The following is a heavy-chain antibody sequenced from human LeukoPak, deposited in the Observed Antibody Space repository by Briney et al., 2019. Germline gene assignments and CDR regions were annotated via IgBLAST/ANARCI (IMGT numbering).Heavy chain of an antibody. CDR1: GGSFSGYY. CDR3: ARGRTGTKKGHFDY. V-gene: IGHV4-34*01. D-gene: IGHD1-1*01. CDR2: INHSGST. Sequence: PSETLSLTCAVYGGSFSGYYWSWIRQPPGKGLEWIGEINHSGSTNYNPSLKSRVTISVDTSKNQFSLKLSSVTAAHTAVYYCARGRTGTKKGHFDYWGQGTLVTVSS. J-gene: IGHJ4*02.